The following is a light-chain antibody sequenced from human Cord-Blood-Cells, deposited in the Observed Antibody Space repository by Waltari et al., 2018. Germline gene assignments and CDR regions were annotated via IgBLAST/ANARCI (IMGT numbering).Light chain of an antibody. J-gene: IGLJ1*01. CDR1: SSDVGGYNY. Sequence: QSALTQPASVSGSPGQSITISCTGTSSDVGGYNYVSWYQQHPGKAPKLMIYEVSNGPSGVSNRFSGSKSGNTASLTISGLQAGDEADYYCSSYTSSSTYVFGTATKVTVL. CDR2: EVS. CDR3: SSYTSSSTYV. V-gene: IGLV2-14*01.